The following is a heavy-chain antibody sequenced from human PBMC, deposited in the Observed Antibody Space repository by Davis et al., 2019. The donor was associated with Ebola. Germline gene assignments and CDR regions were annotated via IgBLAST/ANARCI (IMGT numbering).Heavy chain of an antibody. D-gene: IGHD1-20*01. CDR2: IYPGDSDT. CDR1: GYSFTSYW. J-gene: IGHJ6*02. CDR3: ARHSYNWNYRSYYYDMDV. Sequence: PGGSLRLSCKGSGYSFTSYWIGWVRQMPGKGLEWMGIIYPGDSDTRYSPSFQGQVTISADKSISTAYLQWSSLKASDTAMYYCARHSYNWNYRSYYYDMDVWGQGTTVTVSS. V-gene: IGHV5-51*01.